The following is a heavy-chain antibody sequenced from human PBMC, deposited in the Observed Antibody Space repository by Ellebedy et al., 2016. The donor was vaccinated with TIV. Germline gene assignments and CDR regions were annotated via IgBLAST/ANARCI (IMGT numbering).Heavy chain of an antibody. Sequence: MPSETLSLTCGVSGGSVSNTRYYWAWIRQPPGKGLEYIGSVYYSGSPYYNPSLKTRATILVDTSKNQFSLRLTSVTAADTAVYYCARGGEMATPIDFWGQGILVTVSS. V-gene: IGHV4-39*07. CDR3: ARGGEMATPIDF. D-gene: IGHD5-24*01. CDR1: GGSVSNTRYY. J-gene: IGHJ4*02. CDR2: VYYSGSP.